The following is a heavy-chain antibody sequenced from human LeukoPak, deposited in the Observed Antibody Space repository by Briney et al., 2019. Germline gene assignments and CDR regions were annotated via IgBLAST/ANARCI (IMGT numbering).Heavy chain of an antibody. CDR3: ARGGWDILTGYYWAYDAFDI. CDR2: IKFDGSEE. CDR1: GFNFRSYW. J-gene: IGHJ3*02. D-gene: IGHD3-9*01. V-gene: IGHV3-7*01. Sequence: PGGSLRLSCAASGFNFRSYWMSWVRQAPGRGLDWVANIKFDGSEEFYVDSVKGRFTISRDNAEKSLYLQMNSLRVEDTAVYYCARGGWDILTGYYWAYDAFDIWGQGTMVTVSS.